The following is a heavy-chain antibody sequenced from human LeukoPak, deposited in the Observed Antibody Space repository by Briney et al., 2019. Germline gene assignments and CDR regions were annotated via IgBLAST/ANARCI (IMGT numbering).Heavy chain of an antibody. J-gene: IGHJ4*02. CDR3: AKPLRDAGSFNYPYFDF. CDR1: GFTFTNYA. D-gene: IGHD5-24*01. Sequence: GGSLRLSCAASGFTFTNYAMNWVRQAPGKGLEWVSAISGSGGSSSYADSVRGRFTISRDDSNNMLYLQMNSLRAEDTAVYYCAKPLRDAGSFNYPYFDFWGQGTLVTVSS. CDR2: ISGSGGSS. V-gene: IGHV3-23*01.